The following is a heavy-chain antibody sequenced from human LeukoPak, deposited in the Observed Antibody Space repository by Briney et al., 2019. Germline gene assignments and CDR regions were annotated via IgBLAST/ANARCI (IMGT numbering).Heavy chain of an antibody. D-gene: IGHD5-12*01. CDR3: ARDRGAPMVATGIFDY. J-gene: IGHJ4*02. CDR2: IIPIFGTA. Sequence: ASVKVSCKASGGTFSSYAISWVRQAPGQGLEWMGGIIPIFGTANYAQKFQGRVTITADESTSTAYMELSSLRSEDTAVYYCARDRGAPMVATGIFDYWGQGTLVTVSS. V-gene: IGHV1-69*13. CDR1: GGTFSSYA.